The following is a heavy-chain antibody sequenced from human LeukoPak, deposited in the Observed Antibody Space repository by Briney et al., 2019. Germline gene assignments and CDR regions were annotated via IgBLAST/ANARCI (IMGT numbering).Heavy chain of an antibody. CDR3: ARAAPYYYDSSGYSAFDS. D-gene: IGHD3-22*01. CDR1: GFTFSSYS. Sequence: GGSLRLSCAASGFTFSSYSMHWVRQAPGKGLEWVSYISSTSSTIYYADSVKGRFTISRDNAKNSLYLQMNSLRDEDTAVYYCARAAPYYYDSSGYSAFDSWGQGTMDTVSA. J-gene: IGHJ3*02. CDR2: ISSTSSTI. V-gene: IGHV3-48*02.